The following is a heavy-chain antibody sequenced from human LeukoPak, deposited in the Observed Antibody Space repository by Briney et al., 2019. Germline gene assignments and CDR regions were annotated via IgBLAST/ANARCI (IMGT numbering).Heavy chain of an antibody. Sequence: GGSLRLSCAASGFTFSSYSMNWVRQAPGKGLEWVSSIGSSSSYIYYADSVKDRFTISRDNAKNSLYLQMNSLRAEDTAVYYCARDGGYGGNSGPFFDYWGQGTLVTVSS. CDR1: GFTFSSYS. CDR3: ARDGGYGGNSGPFFDY. J-gene: IGHJ4*02. V-gene: IGHV3-21*01. D-gene: IGHD4-23*01. CDR2: IGSSSSYI.